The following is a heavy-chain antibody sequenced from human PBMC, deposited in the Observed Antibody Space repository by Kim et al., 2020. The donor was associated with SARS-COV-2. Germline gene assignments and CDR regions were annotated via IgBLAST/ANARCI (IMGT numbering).Heavy chain of an antibody. CDR1: GFTFDDYA. Sequence: GGSLRLSCAASGFTFDDYAMHWVRQAPGKGLEWVSGISWNSGSIGYADSVKGRFTISRDNAKNSLYLQMNSLRAEDTALYYCAKDTLRYGDYPGNYFDYWGPGTLVTVSS. D-gene: IGHD4-17*01. J-gene: IGHJ4*02. V-gene: IGHV3-9*01. CDR2: ISWNSGSI. CDR3: AKDTLRYGDYPGNYFDY.